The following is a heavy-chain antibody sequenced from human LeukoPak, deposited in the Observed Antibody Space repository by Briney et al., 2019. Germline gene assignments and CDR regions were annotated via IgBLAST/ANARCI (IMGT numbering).Heavy chain of an antibody. V-gene: IGHV3-30*02. CDR1: GFTFSSYG. D-gene: IGHD3-10*01. J-gene: IGHJ4*02. Sequence: GGSLRLSCAASGFTFSSYGMHWVRQAPGKGLEWVAFVRYDGSNKYYADSEKVRFPISRDNSKNTLYLQMNSLRAEDTAVYYCAKDLSPAMVRGVFDYWGQGTLVTVSS. CDR3: AKDLSPAMVRGVFDY. CDR2: VRYDGSNK.